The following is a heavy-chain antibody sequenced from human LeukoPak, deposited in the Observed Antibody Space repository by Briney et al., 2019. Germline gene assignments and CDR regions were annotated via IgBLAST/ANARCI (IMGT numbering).Heavy chain of an antibody. Sequence: PGGSLRLSCAASGFTFRSYSMNWVRQAPGKGLEWVSSINSSSSYIYYADSVSGRFTISRDNAKNSLYLQMNSLRAEDTAVYYCARDLRYCSGGSCYSDAFDIWGQGTMVTVSS. CDR2: INSSSSYI. J-gene: IGHJ3*02. D-gene: IGHD2-15*01. CDR1: GFTFRSYS. V-gene: IGHV3-21*01. CDR3: ARDLRYCSGGSCYSDAFDI.